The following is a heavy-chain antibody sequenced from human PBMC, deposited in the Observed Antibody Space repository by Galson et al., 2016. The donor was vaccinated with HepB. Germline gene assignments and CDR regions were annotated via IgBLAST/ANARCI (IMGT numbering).Heavy chain of an antibody. V-gene: IGHV4-61*01. CDR1: DGSVSSGSYY. D-gene: IGHD3-16*01. J-gene: IGHJ6*02. CDR2: IFYSGST. CDR3: AREAGRLGDGLVDV. Sequence: SETLSLTCTVSDGSVSSGSYYWSWIRQPPGKGLEWIGYIFYSGSTNYNPSLKSRVTISVDTSKKQFSLKLSSVTAADTAVYYCAREAGRLGDGLVDVWGQGTTVTVSS.